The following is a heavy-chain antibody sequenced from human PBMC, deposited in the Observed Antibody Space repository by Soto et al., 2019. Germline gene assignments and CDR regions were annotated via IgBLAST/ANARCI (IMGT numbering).Heavy chain of an antibody. CDR3: ARHRWGSGGYSGLFDF. CDR1: GGSTSTSSSF. Sequence: SETLSLTWSVSGGSTSTSSSFWGWIRQPPGKGLEWVGAVHYSGSANYRSSLQSRVTISVDTSQNQFSLRLRSVTAADTAVYYCARHRWGSGGYSGLFDFWGQGALVTVSS. J-gene: IGHJ4*02. V-gene: IGHV4-39*01. CDR2: VHYSGSA. D-gene: IGHD3-10*01.